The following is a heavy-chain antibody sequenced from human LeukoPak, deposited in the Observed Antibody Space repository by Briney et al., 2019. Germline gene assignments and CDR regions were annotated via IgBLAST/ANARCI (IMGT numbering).Heavy chain of an antibody. D-gene: IGHD6-19*01. CDR2: INSDGSST. CDR3: ARGGDSSGWYLGYYGMDV. Sequence: GRSLTPSCAPAGLTFSSYWTHSVRHALGEGRVWVSRINSDGSSTSYADSVKGRFTISRDNAKNTMYLQMNSLRAEDTAVYYCARGGDSSGWYLGYYGMDVWGQGTTVTVSS. V-gene: IGHV3-74*01. J-gene: IGHJ6*02. CDR1: GLTFSSYW.